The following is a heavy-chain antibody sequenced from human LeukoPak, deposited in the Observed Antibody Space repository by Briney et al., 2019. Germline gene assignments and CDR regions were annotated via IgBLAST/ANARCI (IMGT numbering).Heavy chain of an antibody. V-gene: IGHV4-4*07. J-gene: IGHJ4*02. D-gene: IGHD3-22*01. CDR2: IHTSGSTSGST. CDR3: ARDGPTYYYTSSEGP. CDR1: GVSISSYY. Sequence: PSETLSLTCTVSGVSISSYYWSWIRQPAGKGLEWIGRIHTSGSTSGSTNYNPSLKSRVTMSVDTSKNQFSLKLSSVTAADTAVYYCARDGPTYYYTSSEGPWGQGTLVTVSS.